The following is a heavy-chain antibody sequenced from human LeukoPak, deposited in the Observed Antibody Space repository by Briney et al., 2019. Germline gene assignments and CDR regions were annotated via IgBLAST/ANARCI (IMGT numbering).Heavy chain of an antibody. Sequence: TGGSLRLSCAASGFTVSSNYMSWVRQAPGKGLEWVSVIYSGGSTYYADSVKGRFTISRDNSKNTLYLQMNSLRAEDTAVYYCALSSIAARTRAFDIWGQGTMVTVS. CDR2: IYSGGST. V-gene: IGHV3-53*01. CDR3: ALSSIAARTRAFDI. D-gene: IGHD6-6*01. J-gene: IGHJ3*02. CDR1: GFTVSSNY.